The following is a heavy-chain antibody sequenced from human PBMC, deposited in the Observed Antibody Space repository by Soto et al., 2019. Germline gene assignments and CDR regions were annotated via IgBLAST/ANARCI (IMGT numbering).Heavy chain of an antibody. J-gene: IGHJ5*02. CDR3: ARNWNYVGMNWFDP. Sequence: QLLLQESGSGLVRPSQTLSLTCAVSGGSLTNAGYSWTWIWRAPGQGLEWIGHIYHTGNAYYNPSLKSRVTISLDMSKSHFSLNLTSAIAADTAIYYCARNWNYVGMNWFDPWGQGALVTVSS. D-gene: IGHD1-7*01. CDR2: IYHTGNA. V-gene: IGHV4-30-2*01. CDR1: GGSLTNAGYS.